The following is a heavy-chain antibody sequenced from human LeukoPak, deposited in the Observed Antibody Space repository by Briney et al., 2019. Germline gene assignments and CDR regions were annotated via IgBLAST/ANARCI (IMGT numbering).Heavy chain of an antibody. D-gene: IGHD2-2*01. Sequence: GGSLRLSCAASGFTFSSYNMSWVRQAPGKGLEWVANIKQDGSEKYYVDSVKGRFTISRDNAKNSLYLQMNSLRAEDTAVYYCARIGYCSSTSCYRFDYWGQGTLVTVSS. J-gene: IGHJ4*02. CDR2: IKQDGSEK. CDR1: GFTFSSYN. V-gene: IGHV3-7*01. CDR3: ARIGYCSSTSCYRFDY.